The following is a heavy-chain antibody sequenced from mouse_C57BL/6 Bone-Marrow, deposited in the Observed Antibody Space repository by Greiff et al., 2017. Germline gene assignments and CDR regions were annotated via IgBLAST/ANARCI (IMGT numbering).Heavy chain of an antibody. D-gene: IGHD4-1*01. CDR2: IDPNSGGT. CDR1: GYPFTSYW. Sequence: QLTHPVSELLKPGASVQLSCKASGYPFTSYWMHWVKQRPGRGLEWIGRIDPNSGGTKYNEKFKSKATLTVDKPSSTAYMQLSSLTSEDSAVYYCARSDWDVGAMDYWGQGTSVTVSS. J-gene: IGHJ4*01. CDR3: ARSDWDVGAMDY. V-gene: IGHV1-72*01.